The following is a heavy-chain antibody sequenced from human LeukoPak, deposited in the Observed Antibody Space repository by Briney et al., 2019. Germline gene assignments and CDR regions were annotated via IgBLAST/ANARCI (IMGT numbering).Heavy chain of an antibody. CDR3: AGSYNWSDDFDY. Sequence: SETLSLTCTVSIDSISSYYWSWIRQPPGKGLEWVGYIFYSGSTNYNPSLKSRVTISVDTSKNQLSLKLNSVTAADTAVYYCAGSYNWSDDFDYWGPGTLVTMSS. D-gene: IGHD1-1*01. V-gene: IGHV4-59*01. J-gene: IGHJ4*02. CDR2: IFYSGST. CDR1: IDSISSYY.